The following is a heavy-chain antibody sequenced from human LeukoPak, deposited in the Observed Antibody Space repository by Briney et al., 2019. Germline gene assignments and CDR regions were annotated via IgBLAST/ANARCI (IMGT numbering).Heavy chain of an antibody. Sequence: SSVKVSCKASGGTFSSYAISWVRQAPGQGLEWMGRIIPILGIANYEQKFQGRVTITADKSTSTAYMELSSLRSEDTAVYYCAYYYGSGNQDYWGQGTLVTVSS. CDR1: GGTFSSYA. J-gene: IGHJ4*02. V-gene: IGHV1-69*04. CDR3: AYYYGSGNQDY. D-gene: IGHD3-10*01. CDR2: IIPILGIA.